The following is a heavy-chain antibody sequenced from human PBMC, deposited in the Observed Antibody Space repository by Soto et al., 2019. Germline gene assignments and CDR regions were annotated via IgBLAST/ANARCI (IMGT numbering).Heavy chain of an antibody. CDR1: GDSISSYY. CDR3: GRHLFSDV. CDR2: FSYTGTT. D-gene: IGHD2-21*01. J-gene: IGHJ6*02. Sequence: SETLSLSCSVSGDSISSYYWNWIRQPPGKGLEWIGYFSYTGTTNYNPSLKSRVTISADTSKNQFFLKLSSVTAADTAVYYCGRHLFSDVWGQGTTVTVSS. V-gene: IGHV4-59*08.